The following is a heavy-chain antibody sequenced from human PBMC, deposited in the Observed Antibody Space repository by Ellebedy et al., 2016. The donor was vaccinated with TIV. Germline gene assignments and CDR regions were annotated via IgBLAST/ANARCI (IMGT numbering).Heavy chain of an antibody. CDR2: IKQDGSEK. V-gene: IGHV3-7*01. J-gene: IGHJ4*02. D-gene: IGHD3-22*01. CDR3: ARDRPFYYDGSGPYALEADY. Sequence: GESLKISXAASGFTFSSYWMSWVRQAPGKGLEWVANIKQDGSEKYYVDSVKGRFTISRDNAKNSLYLQMNSLRAEDTAVYYCARDRPFYYDGSGPYALEADYWGQGTLVAVSS. CDR1: GFTFSSYW.